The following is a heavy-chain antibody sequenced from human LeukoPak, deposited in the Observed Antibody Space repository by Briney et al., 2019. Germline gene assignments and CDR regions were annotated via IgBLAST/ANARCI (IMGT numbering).Heavy chain of an antibody. V-gene: IGHV1-69*13. CDR3: AIDNTNYYFDY. J-gene: IGHJ4*02. D-gene: IGHD1-7*01. Sequence: GASVKVSCKASGGTFSSYAISWVRQAPGQGLEWMGGIIPIFGTANYAQKFQGRVTITADESTSTAYMELSSLRSEDTAVYYCAIDNTNYYFDYWGQGTLVTVSS. CDR1: GGTFSSYA. CDR2: IIPIFGTA.